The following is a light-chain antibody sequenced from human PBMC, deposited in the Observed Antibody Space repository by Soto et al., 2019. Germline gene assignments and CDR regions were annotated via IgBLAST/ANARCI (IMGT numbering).Light chain of an antibody. CDR2: DAS. J-gene: IGKJ5*01. Sequence: EIVLTQSPATLSLSPGEGATLSCRASHTISRYLAWYQQKPGQAPRLLIYDASNRATGIPARFSGSGSGTDFTLTISSVEPEDFAIYYCQQRSDWPLITFGQGTRLEIK. CDR1: HTISRY. CDR3: QQRSDWPLIT. V-gene: IGKV3-11*01.